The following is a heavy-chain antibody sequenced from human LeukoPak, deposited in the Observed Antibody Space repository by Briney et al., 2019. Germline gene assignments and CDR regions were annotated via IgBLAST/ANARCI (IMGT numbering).Heavy chain of an antibody. D-gene: IGHD4-17*01. CDR1: GGTFSSYA. V-gene: IGHV1-69*05. CDR2: IIPIFGTA. J-gene: IGHJ4*02. Sequence: SVKVSCKASGGTFSSYAISWVRQAPGQGLEWMGRIIPIFGTANYAQKFQGRVTITTEESTSTAYMELSSLRSEDTAVYYCARDIYTVTNIEVFDYWGQGTLVTVSS. CDR3: ARDIYTVTNIEVFDY.